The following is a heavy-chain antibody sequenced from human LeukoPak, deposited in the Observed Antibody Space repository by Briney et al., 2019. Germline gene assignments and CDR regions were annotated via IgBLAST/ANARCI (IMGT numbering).Heavy chain of an antibody. CDR2: VYYSGNT. D-gene: IGHD6-19*01. V-gene: IGHV4-59*01. CDR1: GGSISGYY. J-gene: IGHJ6*02. CDR3: ARETSGWYGMDV. Sequence: SETLSLTCTVSGGSISGYYWSWIRQPPGKGLEWIGYVYYSGNTNYNPSLKSRVTISVDVSKNQFSLNLSSVTAADTAVYYRARETSGWYGMDVWGQGTTVTVSS.